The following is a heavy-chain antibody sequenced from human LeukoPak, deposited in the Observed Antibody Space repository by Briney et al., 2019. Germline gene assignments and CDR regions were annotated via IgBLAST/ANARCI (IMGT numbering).Heavy chain of an antibody. CDR1: GFTVSGNY. CDR2: TYGDGST. CDR3: AKEGRAVVTYFDY. Sequence: GGSLRLSCAASGFTVSGNYMTWVRQAPGKGLEWVSVTYGDGSTSYADSVKDRFTISRDNSKNTLYLQMNSLRTEDTAVYYCAKEGRAVVTYFDYWGQGTLVTVSS. V-gene: IGHV3-66*01. J-gene: IGHJ4*02. D-gene: IGHD3-22*01.